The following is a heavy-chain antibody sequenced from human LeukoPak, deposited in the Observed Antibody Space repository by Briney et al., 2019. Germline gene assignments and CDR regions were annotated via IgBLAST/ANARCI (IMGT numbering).Heavy chain of an antibody. V-gene: IGHV3-33*01. J-gene: IGHJ4*02. D-gene: IGHD6-6*01. CDR2: IWYDGSNK. CDR3: ARGGSIAARPIDY. CDR1: GFTFSTYG. Sequence: GRSLRLSCAASGFTFSTYGMHWVRQAPGKGLEWVGVIWYDGSNKYYGDSVKGRFTISRDNSKNTLYLQMNSLRAEDTAVYYCARGGSIAARPIDYWGQGTLVTVSS.